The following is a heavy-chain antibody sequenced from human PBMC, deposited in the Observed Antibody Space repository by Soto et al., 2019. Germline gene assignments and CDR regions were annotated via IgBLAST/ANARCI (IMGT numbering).Heavy chain of an antibody. J-gene: IGHJ4*02. CDR2: IYHSGST. Sequence: SETLSLTCAVSGYSISSGYYWGWIRQLPGKGLEWIGSIYHSGSTYYNPSLKSRVTISVDTSKNQFSLKLSSVTAADTAVYYCAREARDGYNYMGYWGQGTLVTVSS. D-gene: IGHD5-12*01. CDR1: GYSISSGYY. CDR3: AREARDGYNYMGY. V-gene: IGHV4-38-2*02.